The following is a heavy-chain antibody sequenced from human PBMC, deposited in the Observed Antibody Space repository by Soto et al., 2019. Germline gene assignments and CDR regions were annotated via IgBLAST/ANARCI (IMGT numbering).Heavy chain of an antibody. CDR2: IYSSGST. D-gene: IGHD1-26*01. J-gene: IGHJ2*01. CDR1: CDYVGKNTHH. CDR3: AREGGSGSPDWYFNV. Sequence: ASLTPCLTWTFFCDYVGKNTHHRTWKRQPPGKGLEWIAYIYSSGSTQYNPSLKSRVTISVDGSKNHFSLELSSVTAADTAVYYCAREGGSGSPDWYFNVWGRGTLVTVSS. V-gene: IGHV4-61*03.